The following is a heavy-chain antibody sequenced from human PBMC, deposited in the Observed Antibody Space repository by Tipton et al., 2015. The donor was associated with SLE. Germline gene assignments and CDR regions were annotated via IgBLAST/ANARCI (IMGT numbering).Heavy chain of an antibody. D-gene: IGHD6-13*01. Sequence: GLVKPSETLSLTCAVSGASFSDYFWTWIRQSPGKGLEWIGEINHSRSTYYNPSLKSRVTISIDTSKNQFSLKLTSVTAADTAVYYCARGSSSWSEYWGQGTLVTVSS. CDR3: ARGSSSWSEY. CDR1: GASFSDYF. J-gene: IGHJ4*02. CDR2: INHSRST. V-gene: IGHV4-34*01.